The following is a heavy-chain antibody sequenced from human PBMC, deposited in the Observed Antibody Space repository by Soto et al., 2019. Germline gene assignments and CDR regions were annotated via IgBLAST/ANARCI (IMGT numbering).Heavy chain of an antibody. J-gene: IGHJ6*02. Sequence: GGSLGLSCAASGFTFGSYAMHWVRQAPGKGLEWVAVISYDGSNKYYADSVKGRFTISRDNSKNTLYLQMNSLRAEDTAVYYCARDQDCISSSCYTDYYYGMDVWGQGTTVTVSS. CDR3: ARDQDCISSSCYTDYYYGMDV. CDR1: GFTFGSYA. D-gene: IGHD2-2*02. CDR2: ISYDGSNK. V-gene: IGHV3-30-3*01.